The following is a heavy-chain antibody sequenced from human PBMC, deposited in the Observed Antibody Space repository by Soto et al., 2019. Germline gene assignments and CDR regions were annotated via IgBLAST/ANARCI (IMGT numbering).Heavy chain of an antibody. J-gene: IGHJ4*02. D-gene: IGHD2-8*02. Sequence: LSLTCTVSGGSISSSSYYWGWIRQPPGKGLERIGSIYYSGNTYYNPSLKSRVTISVDTAKNQFSLKLSSVTAADTAVYYCARDKITGLFDYWGQGTLVTVSS. CDR2: IYYSGNT. V-gene: IGHV4-39*02. CDR3: ARDKITGLFDY. CDR1: GGSISSSSYY.